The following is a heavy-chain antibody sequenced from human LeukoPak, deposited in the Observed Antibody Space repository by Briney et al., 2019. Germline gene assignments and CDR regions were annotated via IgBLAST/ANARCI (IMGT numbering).Heavy chain of an antibody. Sequence: GGSLRLSCAASGFTFSDYDMHWVRQATGKGLGWVSAIGTAGDTYYTGSVKGRFTISRENAKNSLYLQMNSLRAGDTAVYYCARVAKERVGGVYYFDYWGQGTLVTVSS. CDR2: IGTAGDT. CDR3: ARVAKERVGGVYYFDY. J-gene: IGHJ4*02. V-gene: IGHV3-13*01. D-gene: IGHD1-1*01. CDR1: GFTFSDYD.